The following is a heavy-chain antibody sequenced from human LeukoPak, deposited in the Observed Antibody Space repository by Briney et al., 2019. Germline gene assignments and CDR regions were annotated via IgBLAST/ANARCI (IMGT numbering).Heavy chain of an antibody. Sequence: PGGSLRLSCAASGFTVSSNYMSWVRQAPGKGLEWVSVIYSGGSTYYADSVKGRFTISRDNSKNTLYLQMNSLRAEDTAVYYCAREYYYDSSGYYYRDSGAFDIWGQGTMDTVSS. V-gene: IGHV3-53*01. CDR1: GFTVSSNY. CDR2: IYSGGST. D-gene: IGHD3-22*01. J-gene: IGHJ3*02. CDR3: AREYYYDSSGYYYRDSGAFDI.